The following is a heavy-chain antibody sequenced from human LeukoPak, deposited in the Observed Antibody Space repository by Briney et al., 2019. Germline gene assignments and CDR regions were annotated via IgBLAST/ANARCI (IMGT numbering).Heavy chain of an antibody. Sequence: PSQTLSLTCAVSGGSISSGGYSWSWIRQPPGKGLEWIVYIYHSGSTYYNPSLKSRVTISVDRSKNQFSLKLSSVTAADTAVYYCARGNYDFWSTYYFDYWGQGTLVTVSS. CDR1: GGSISSGGYS. CDR3: ARGNYDFWSTYYFDY. CDR2: IYHSGST. V-gene: IGHV4-30-2*01. D-gene: IGHD3-3*01. J-gene: IGHJ4*02.